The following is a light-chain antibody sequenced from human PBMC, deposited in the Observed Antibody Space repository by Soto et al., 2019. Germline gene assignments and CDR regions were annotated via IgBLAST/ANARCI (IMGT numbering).Light chain of an antibody. CDR1: SSNIGNNA. CDR3: AAWDDSLNVYV. J-gene: IGLJ1*01. Sequence: QSVLTQPPSVSEAPRQRVTISCSGNSSNIGNNAVNWYQQLPGKAPKLLIYYDDLLPSGVSDRFSGSKSGTSASLAISGLQSEDEADYYCAAWDDSLNVYVFGTGTKVTVL. CDR2: YDD. V-gene: IGLV1-36*01.